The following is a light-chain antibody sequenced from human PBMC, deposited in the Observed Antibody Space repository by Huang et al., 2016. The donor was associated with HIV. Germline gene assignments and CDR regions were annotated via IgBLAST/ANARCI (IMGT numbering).Light chain of an antibody. CDR2: GGS. V-gene: IGKV3-15*01. J-gene: IGKJ1*01. CDR3: QQYNNLWT. Sequence: EVVMTQTPATLSVSPGERATLSCRASQIVRNDLAWYKQKPGQAPRLLIYGGSARDTGIPARFSGSGSGAEFTLTISSLQSEDFAVYYCQQYNNLWTFGQGTKVEIK. CDR1: QIVRND.